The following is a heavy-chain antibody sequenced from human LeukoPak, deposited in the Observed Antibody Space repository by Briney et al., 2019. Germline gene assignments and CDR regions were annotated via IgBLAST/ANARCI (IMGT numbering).Heavy chain of an antibody. CDR3: ARGFRGDNFDY. J-gene: IGHJ4*02. CDR1: GGSISSAYY. D-gene: IGHD7-27*01. V-gene: IGHV4-38-2*02. Sequence: SETLSLTCSVSGGSISSAYYWGWLRQPPGKVLEWIGTMYHSGSTNYNPSIQSRVTISADTSKNHFSLKLSSVTAADTAVYFCARGFRGDNFDYWGQGPRVPVSS. CDR2: MYHSGST.